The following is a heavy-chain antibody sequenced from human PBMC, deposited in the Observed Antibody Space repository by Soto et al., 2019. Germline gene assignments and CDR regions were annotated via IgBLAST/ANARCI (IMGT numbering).Heavy chain of an antibody. D-gene: IGHD5-12*01. CDR2: VHFSGGT. CDR3: ARDNMATFDYHYYGMDV. Sequence: QVQLQESGPGLAKPSETLSLTCSVSGGSVSGGSYQWTWIRQAPGKGLEWIGYVHFSGGTNYNPSPESRVTISIDTSRDQFSLKLTSLTAADTAVYFCARDNMATFDYHYYGMDVWGQGTTVTVSS. CDR1: GGSVSGGSYQ. V-gene: IGHV4-61*01. J-gene: IGHJ6*02.